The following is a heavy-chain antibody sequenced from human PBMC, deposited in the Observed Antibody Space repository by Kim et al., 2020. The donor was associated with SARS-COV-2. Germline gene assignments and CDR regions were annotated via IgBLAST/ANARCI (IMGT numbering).Heavy chain of an antibody. Sequence: GGSLRLSCAASGFTFSSYAMHWVRQAPGKGLEWVAAISYDGSNKYYADSVKGRFTISRDNSKNTLYLQMNSLRAEDTAVYYCARKKELYVYCSGGSCYWELGAFDIWGQGTMVTVSS. CDR2: ISYDGSNK. J-gene: IGHJ3*02. V-gene: IGHV3-30-3*01. CDR1: GFTFSSYA. D-gene: IGHD2-15*01. CDR3: ARKKELYVYCSGGSCYWELGAFDI.